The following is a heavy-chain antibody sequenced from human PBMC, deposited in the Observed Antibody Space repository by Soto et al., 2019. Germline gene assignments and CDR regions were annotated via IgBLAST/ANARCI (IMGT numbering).Heavy chain of an antibody. CDR1: GYTFTDYG. V-gene: IGHV1-18*01. J-gene: IGHJ4*02. Sequence: QVHLVQSGVEVKKPGASVKVSCKASGYTFTDYGISWARQAPGQGLEWMGWISAYNGNTNHAQNLQGRVTLTTDASTSTAFMGLTSLRSDDTAVYYCARDRSGYGDYWGQGTLVTVSS. CDR3: ARDRSGYGDY. D-gene: IGHD5-12*01. CDR2: ISAYNGNT.